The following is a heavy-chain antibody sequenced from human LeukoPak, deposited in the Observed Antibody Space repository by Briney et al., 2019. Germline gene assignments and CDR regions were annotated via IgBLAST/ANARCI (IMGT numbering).Heavy chain of an antibody. Sequence: SVKVSCKASGGTFSSYAISWVRQTPGQGLEWMGGIIPIFGTANYAQKFQGRVTITADESTSTAYMELSSLRSEDTAVYYCARELYRGFDPWGQGTLVTVSS. CDR1: GGTFSSYA. J-gene: IGHJ5*02. D-gene: IGHD3-16*02. CDR3: ARELYRGFDP. V-gene: IGHV1-69*13. CDR2: IIPIFGTA.